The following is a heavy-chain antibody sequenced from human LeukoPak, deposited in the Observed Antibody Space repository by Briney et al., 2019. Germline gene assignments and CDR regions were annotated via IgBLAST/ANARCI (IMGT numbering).Heavy chain of an antibody. CDR3: ASQTLRGYGNY. CDR2: ISGSGGST. V-gene: IGHV3-23*01. CDR1: GFTFSSCA. D-gene: IGHD6-25*01. Sequence: GGSLRLSCAASGFTFSSCAMSWVRQAPGKGLEWGSAISGSGGSTYYADSVKGRFTISRDNSKNTLYLQMNSLRAEDTAVYYCASQTLRGYGNYWGQGTLVTVSS. J-gene: IGHJ4*02.